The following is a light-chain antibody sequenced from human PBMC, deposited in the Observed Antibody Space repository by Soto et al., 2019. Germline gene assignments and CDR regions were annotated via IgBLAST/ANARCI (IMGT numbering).Light chain of an antibody. V-gene: IGKV1-39*01. CDR3: QQSYSTPCT. J-gene: IGKJ5*01. CDR2: AAS. CDR1: QSIRNY. Sequence: DMQMTQSPASLSASVGDRVTITCRASQSIRNYLNWYQQKPGKAPKLLVFAASSLQGGVPSRFSGSGSGTDFTLTISSLQPEDFATYYCQQSYSTPCTFGQGTRLEI.